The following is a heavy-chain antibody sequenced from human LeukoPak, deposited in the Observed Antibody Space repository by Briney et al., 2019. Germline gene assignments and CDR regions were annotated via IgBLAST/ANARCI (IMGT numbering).Heavy chain of an antibody. D-gene: IGHD3-9*01. J-gene: IGHJ3*02. CDR1: GGSISSYY. CDR3: ARQGYDILTGYIDAFDI. V-gene: IGHV4-59*08. Sequence: SETLSLTCTVSGGSISSYYWSWIRQPPGKGLEWIGYMSYSGSANYNPSLKSRVTISIDTSKNQFSLKLRSVTAADTAIYYCARQGYDILTGYIDAFDIWGQGTMVTVAS. CDR2: MSYSGSA.